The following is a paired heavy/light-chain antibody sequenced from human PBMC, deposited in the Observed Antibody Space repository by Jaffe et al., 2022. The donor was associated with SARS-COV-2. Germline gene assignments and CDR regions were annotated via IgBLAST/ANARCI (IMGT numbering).Light chain of an antibody. Sequence: EIVLTQSPGTLSLSPGERASLSCRASQTVTNNYLAWYQQKPGQAPRLLIYGASSRATGIPDRISGSGSGTDFTLTIRRLEPEDFAVYYCQQYGPSPKTFGQGTKVEIK. CDR2: GAS. J-gene: IGKJ1*01. V-gene: IGKV3-20*01. CDR3: QQYGPSPKT. CDR1: QTVTNNY.
Heavy chain of an antibody. Sequence: EVQLEQSGAEVRKPGESLKISCKGSGFSFTNYWIAWVRQMPGKGLEWMGIIYPADSNTKYSPSFRGQVTISVDRSTTTAFLHWSSLTASDTAIYYCAGNENQRWYMDVWGNGTTVTVSS. CDR3: AGNENQRWYMDV. CDR1: GFSFTNYW. J-gene: IGHJ6*03. CDR2: IYPADSNT. V-gene: IGHV5-51*01. D-gene: IGHD2-2*01.